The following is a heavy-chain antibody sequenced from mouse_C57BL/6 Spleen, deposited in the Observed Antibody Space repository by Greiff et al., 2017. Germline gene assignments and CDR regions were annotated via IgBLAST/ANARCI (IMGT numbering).Heavy chain of an antibody. V-gene: IGHV2-2*01. CDR1: GFSLTSYG. D-gene: IGHD2-2*01. Sequence: QVQLQQSGPGLVQPSQSLSITCTVSGFSLTSYGVHWVRQSPGKGLEWMGVIWSGGSTDYNAAFISRLSISKENSKSQVFLKLYSLQAYDTAIYYCASGYDGYYYAMDYWGQGTSVTVSS. J-gene: IGHJ4*01. CDR2: IWSGGST. CDR3: ASGYDGYYYAMDY.